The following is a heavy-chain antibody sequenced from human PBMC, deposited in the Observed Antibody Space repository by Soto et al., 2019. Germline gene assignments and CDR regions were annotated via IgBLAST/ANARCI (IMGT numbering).Heavy chain of an antibody. V-gene: IGHV3-30*03. CDR2: ISYDGSNK. CDR1: GFTFSSYS. Sequence: PGGSLRLSCAASGFTFSSYSMNWVRQAPGKGLEWVAVISYDGSNKYYADSVKGRFTISRDNSKNTLYLQMNSLRAEDTAVYYWASLAVAGTGPNDAFDIWGQGTMVTVSS. J-gene: IGHJ3*02. CDR3: ASLAVAGTGPNDAFDI. D-gene: IGHD6-19*01.